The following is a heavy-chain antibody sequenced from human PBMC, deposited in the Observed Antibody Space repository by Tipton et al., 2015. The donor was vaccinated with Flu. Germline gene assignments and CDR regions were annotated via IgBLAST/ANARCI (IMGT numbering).Heavy chain of an antibody. V-gene: IGHV3-23*01. Sequence: SLRLSCAASGFTFSTFAMNWVRQAPGKGLEWVSIIFPSGSRTYYADSVKGRFTIFRDNSRNMLFLQMNSLRVEDTALYYCAKGTSTDTVLDYWGQGTLVTVSS. J-gene: IGHJ4*02. CDR1: GFTFSTFA. CDR2: IFPSGSRT. D-gene: IGHD2-2*01. CDR3: AKGTSTDTVLDY.